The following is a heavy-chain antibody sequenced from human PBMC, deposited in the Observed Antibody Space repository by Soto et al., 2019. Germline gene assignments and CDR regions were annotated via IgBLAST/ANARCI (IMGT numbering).Heavy chain of an antibody. D-gene: IGHD2-2*01. J-gene: IGHJ4*02. Sequence: SETLSLTCAVSGGSISSGGYSWSWIRQPPGKGLEWIGYIYHSGSTYYNPSLKSRVTMSVDTPKNQFSLKLRSVTAVDTAVYYCAKDRGGCSSTSCPPRLFDYWGQGTLVTVSS. CDR3: AKDRGGCSSTSCPPRLFDY. V-gene: IGHV4-30-2*01. CDR1: GGSISSGGYS. CDR2: IYHSGST.